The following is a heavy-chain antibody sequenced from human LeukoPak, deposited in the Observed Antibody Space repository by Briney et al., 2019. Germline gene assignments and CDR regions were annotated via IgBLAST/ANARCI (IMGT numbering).Heavy chain of an antibody. CDR3: ARDRGDIVVGTTNWFDP. J-gene: IGHJ5*02. V-gene: IGHV3-48*03. D-gene: IGHD2-2*01. Sequence: GGSLRLSCAASGFTFSSYEMNWVRQAPGEGLEWVSYISSSGSTIYYADSVKGRFTISRDNAKNSLYLQMNSLRAEDTAVYYCARDRGDIVVGTTNWFDPWGQGTLVTVSS. CDR2: ISSSGSTI. CDR1: GFTFSSYE.